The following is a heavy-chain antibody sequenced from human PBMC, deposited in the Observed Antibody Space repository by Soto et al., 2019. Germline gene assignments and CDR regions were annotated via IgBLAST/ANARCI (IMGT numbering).Heavy chain of an antibody. J-gene: IGHJ4*02. CDR1: GYTFTSYG. CDR3: ARVTYYYDSSGYLGWSY. Sequence: ASVKVSCKASGYTFTSYGISWVRQAPGKGLEWMGWISAYNGNTNYAQKLQGRVTMTTDTSTSTAYMELRSLRSDDTAVYYCARVTYYYDSSGYLGWSYWGQGTLVTVSS. D-gene: IGHD3-22*01. CDR2: ISAYNGNT. V-gene: IGHV1-18*04.